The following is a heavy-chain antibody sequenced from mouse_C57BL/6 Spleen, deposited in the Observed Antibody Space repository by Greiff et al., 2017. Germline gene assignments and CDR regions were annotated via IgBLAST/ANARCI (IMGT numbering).Heavy chain of an antibody. V-gene: IGHV1-15*01. J-gene: IGHJ3*01. D-gene: IGHD2-4*01. CDR1: GYTFTDYE. CDR2: IDPETGGT. CDR3: TRFHDYDGAWFAY. Sequence: VQLQQSGAELVRPGASVTLSCKASGYTFTDYEMHWVKQTPVHGLEWIGAIDPETGGTAYNQKFKGKAILTADKSSSTAYMELRSLISEDSAVYYCTRFHDYDGAWFAYWGQGTLVTGSA.